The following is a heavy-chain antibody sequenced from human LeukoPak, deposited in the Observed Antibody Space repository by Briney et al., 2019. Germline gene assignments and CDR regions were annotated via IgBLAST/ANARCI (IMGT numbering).Heavy chain of an antibody. J-gene: IGHJ4*02. D-gene: IGHD5-24*01. CDR2: ISSSSSTI. CDR1: GFTFSSYV. CDR3: ARPRGNVEMAAIPFDY. V-gene: IGHV3-48*04. Sequence: GGSLRLSCAASGFTFSSYVMSWVRQAPGKGLEWVSYISSSSSTIYYADSVKGRFTISRDNAKNSLYLQMNSLRAEDTAVYYCARPRGNVEMAAIPFDYWGQGTLVTVSS.